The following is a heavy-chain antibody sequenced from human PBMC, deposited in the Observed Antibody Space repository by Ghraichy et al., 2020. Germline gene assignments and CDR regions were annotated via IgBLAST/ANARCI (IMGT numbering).Heavy chain of an antibody. D-gene: IGHD2-21*01. J-gene: IGHJ6*02. CDR3: ARARWGLYYYYGMDV. CDR2: ISSSSSYI. Sequence: GSLRLSCAASGFTFSSYSMNWVRQAPGKGLEWVSSISSSSSYIYYADSVKGRFTISRDNAKNSLYLQMNSLRAEDTAVYYCARARWGLYYYYGMDVWGQGTTVTVSS. CDR1: GFTFSSYS. V-gene: IGHV3-21*01.